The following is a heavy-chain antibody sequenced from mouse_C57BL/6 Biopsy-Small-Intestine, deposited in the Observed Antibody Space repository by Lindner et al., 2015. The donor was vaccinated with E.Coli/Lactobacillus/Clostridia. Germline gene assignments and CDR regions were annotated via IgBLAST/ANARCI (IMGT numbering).Heavy chain of an antibody. Sequence: VQLQESGPELVKPGASGKLSCKASGYTFTSYDINWVKQRPGQGLEWIGWIYPRDGSTKYNEKFKGKATLTVDTSSSTAYMELNSLTSEDSAVYYCARAGGSSYDWYFDVWGTGTTVTVSS. V-gene: IGHV1-85*01. D-gene: IGHD1-1*01. CDR3: ARAGGSSYDWYFDV. J-gene: IGHJ1*03. CDR2: IYPRDGST. CDR1: GYTFTSYD.